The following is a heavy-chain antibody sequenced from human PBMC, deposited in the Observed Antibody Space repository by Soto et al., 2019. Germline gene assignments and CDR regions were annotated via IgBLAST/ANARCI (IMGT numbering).Heavy chain of an antibody. V-gene: IGHV3-30*18. CDR2: ISYDGSNK. J-gene: IGHJ4*02. D-gene: IGHD1-26*01. Sequence: QVQLMESGGGVVQPGRSLRLSCAASGFTFSTYGMHWVRQAPGKGLEWVAVISYDGSNKYYADSVKGRFTISRDNSKNTLYLQMNSLRAEDPAVYYCAKDGRWAFAYWGQGTLVTVSS. CDR3: AKDGRWAFAY. CDR1: GFTFSTYG.